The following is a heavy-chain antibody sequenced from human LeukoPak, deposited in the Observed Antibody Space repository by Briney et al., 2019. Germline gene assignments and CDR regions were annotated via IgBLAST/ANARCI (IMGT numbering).Heavy chain of an antibody. J-gene: IGHJ4*02. CDR2: IYTSGST. V-gene: IGHV4-4*07. CDR1: GGSISSYY. CDR3: ARSRYGKSRAQFDY. D-gene: IGHD5-18*01. Sequence: SETLSLTCTVSGGSISSYYWSWIRQPAGKGLEWIGRIYTSGSTNYNPSLKSRVTMSVDRSKNQFSLKLSSVTAADTAVYYCARSRYGKSRAQFDYWGQGTLVTVSS.